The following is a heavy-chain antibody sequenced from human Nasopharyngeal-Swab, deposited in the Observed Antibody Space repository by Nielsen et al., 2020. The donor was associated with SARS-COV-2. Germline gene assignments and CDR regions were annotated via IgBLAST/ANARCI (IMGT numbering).Heavy chain of an antibody. Sequence: GGSLRLSCAASGFTFSSYAMHWVRQAPGKGLEWVAVISYDGSNKYYADSVKGRFTISRDNSKNTLYLQMNSLRAEDTAVHYCAREWVGATPYFDYWGQGTLVTVSS. D-gene: IGHD1-26*01. CDR3: AREWVGATPYFDY. V-gene: IGHV3-30*04. CDR1: GFTFSSYA. CDR2: ISYDGSNK. J-gene: IGHJ4*02.